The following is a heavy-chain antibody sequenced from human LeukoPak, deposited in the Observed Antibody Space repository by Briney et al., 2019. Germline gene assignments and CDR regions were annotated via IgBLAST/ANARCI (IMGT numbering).Heavy chain of an antibody. Sequence: GGSLRLSCAASGFTVSSNYMSWVRQAPGKGLEWVSAISGSGGSTYYADSVKGRFTISRDNSKNTLYLQMNSLRAEDTAVYYCAKARVVGAVIDAFDIWGQGTMVTVSS. CDR2: ISGSGGST. CDR3: AKARVVGAVIDAFDI. V-gene: IGHV3-23*01. J-gene: IGHJ3*02. D-gene: IGHD1-26*01. CDR1: GFTVSSNY.